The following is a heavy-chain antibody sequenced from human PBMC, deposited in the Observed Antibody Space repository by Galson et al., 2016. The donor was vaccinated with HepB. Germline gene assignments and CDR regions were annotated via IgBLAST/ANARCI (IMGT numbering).Heavy chain of an antibody. CDR1: GYSISTGYY. V-gene: IGHV4-38-2*02. CDR2: IYRTGST. J-gene: IGHJ4*02. D-gene: IGHD1-1*01. CDR3: ARDPMSGPDY. Sequence: SETLSLTCAVSGYSISTGYYWGCFRQPPGEGLEWLGSIYRTGSTYYNPSLKSRVTMSVDTSKNQFSLKLTSVTAADTAIYYCARDPMSGPDYWGQGTLITVSS.